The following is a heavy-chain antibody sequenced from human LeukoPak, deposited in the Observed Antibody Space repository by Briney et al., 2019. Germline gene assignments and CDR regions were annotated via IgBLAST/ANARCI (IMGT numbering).Heavy chain of an antibody. Sequence: GSLRLSCAASGFTFSSYAMSWVRQAPGKGLEWIGSVYYSGSTYYNPSLKSRVTISVDTSKSQFSLKLTSVTAADTAVYYCARPRVAAGFDYWGQGTLVTVSS. J-gene: IGHJ4*02. CDR3: ARPRVAAGFDY. V-gene: IGHV4-39*01. CDR2: VYYSGST. D-gene: IGHD6-13*01. CDR1: GFTFSSYA.